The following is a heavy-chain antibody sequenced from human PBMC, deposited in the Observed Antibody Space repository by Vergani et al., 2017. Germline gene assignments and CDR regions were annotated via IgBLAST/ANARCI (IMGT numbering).Heavy chain of an antibody. CDR1: GFTVSSNY. CDR3: ARXGYDSLFPTYDRTSGYYYGMDV. Sequence: EVQLVESGGGLVQPGGSLRLSCAASGFTVSSNYMSWVRQAPGKGLEWVSVIYSGSSTYYADSVKGRFTISRDNSKNTLYLQMNSLRAEDTAVYYCARXGYDSLFPTYDRTSGYYYGMDVWGQGTTVTVSS. J-gene: IGHJ6*02. V-gene: IGHV3-66*01. D-gene: IGHD5-12*01. CDR2: IYSGSST.